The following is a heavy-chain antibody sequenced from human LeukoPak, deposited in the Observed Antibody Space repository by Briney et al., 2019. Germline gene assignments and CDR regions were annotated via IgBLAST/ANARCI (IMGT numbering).Heavy chain of an antibody. CDR2: IKKDGSEK. CDR1: GFTFSSYS. J-gene: IGHJ4*02. CDR3: ARDLSGVTGYTYGRGIDY. D-gene: IGHD5-18*01. Sequence: GGSLRLSCAASGFTFSSYSMNWVRQAPGKGLEWVANIKKDGSEKYYVDSVRGRFTISRDNAKTSLYLQMNSLRAEDTAVYYCARDLSGVTGYTYGRGIDYWGQGTLVTVSS. V-gene: IGHV3-7*01.